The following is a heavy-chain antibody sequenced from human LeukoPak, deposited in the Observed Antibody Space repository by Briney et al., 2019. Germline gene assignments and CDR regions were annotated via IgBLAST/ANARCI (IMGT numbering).Heavy chain of an antibody. J-gene: IGHJ4*02. D-gene: IGHD1-26*01. V-gene: IGHV3-23*01. Sequence: GGSLRLSCAASGFTFSSYAMSWVRQAPGKGLEWVSLISGSGGSTNYADSVKGRFTISRDNSKNMLHVQMNSLRAEDTAVYYCAKDLKYTGSLRIADFWGQGTLVTVSS. CDR1: GFTFSSYA. CDR3: AKDLKYTGSLRIADF. CDR2: ISGSGGST.